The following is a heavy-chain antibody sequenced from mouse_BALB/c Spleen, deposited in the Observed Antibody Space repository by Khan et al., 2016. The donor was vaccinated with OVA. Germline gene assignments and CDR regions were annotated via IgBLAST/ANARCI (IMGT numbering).Heavy chain of an antibody. J-gene: IGHJ3*01. V-gene: IGHV1S137*01. CDR2: ISTYYGDA. CDR1: GYTFTDFA. D-gene: IGHD2-1*01. Sequence: QVQLQQSGAELVRPGVSVKISCKGSGYTFTDFAMHWVKQSHAKSLEWIGVISTYYGDATNNQKFKGKATMTVDKSSSTAYMELARLTSEDSAIYYCVRVGGNSRFAYWGQGTLVTVSA. CDR3: VRVGGNSRFAY.